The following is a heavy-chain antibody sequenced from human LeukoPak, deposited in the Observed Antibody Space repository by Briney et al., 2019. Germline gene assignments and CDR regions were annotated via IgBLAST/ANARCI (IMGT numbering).Heavy chain of an antibody. CDR3: ARDFEY. V-gene: IGHV4-4*07. CDR2: IYTSGTT. J-gene: IGHJ4*02. Sequence: SETLSLTCSVSGGFISSYYWSWIRQPAGKGLEWIGRIYTSGTTNYNPSLKSRLTMSIDTSKNQFSLKLSSVNAAGTAVYYCARDFEYWGQGILVTVSS. CDR1: GGFISSYY.